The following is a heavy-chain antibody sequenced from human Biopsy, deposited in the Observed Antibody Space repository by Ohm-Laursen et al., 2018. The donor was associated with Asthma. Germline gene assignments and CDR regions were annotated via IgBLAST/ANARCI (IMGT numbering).Heavy chain of an antibody. Sequence: SVKVSCKSLGGTFNTYVIGWVRQAPGQGLEWMGGSNSVFGTTTYPQKFQDRVTITADDSTSTVYMKLSSLRSEDTAVYYCARKAGSCISRTCYSLDFWGQGTLVTVSS. J-gene: IGHJ4*02. CDR1: GGTFNTYV. CDR3: ARKAGSCISRTCYSLDF. CDR2: SNSVFGTT. V-gene: IGHV1-69*13. D-gene: IGHD2-2*01.